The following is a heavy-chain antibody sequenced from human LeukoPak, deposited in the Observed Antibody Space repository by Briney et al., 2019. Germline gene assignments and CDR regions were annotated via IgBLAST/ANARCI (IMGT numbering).Heavy chain of an antibody. CDR1: GGTFSSYA. V-gene: IGHV1-69*13. D-gene: IGHD3-3*01. J-gene: IGHJ5*02. CDR2: IIPIFGTA. CDR3: ARAGRITIFGAVLGWFDP. Sequence: SVKVSCKASGGTFSSYAISWVRQAPGQGLEWMGGIIPIFGTANYAQKFQGRVTITADESTSTAYMELSSLRSEDTAVYYCARAGRITIFGAVLGWFDPWGQGTLVTVSS.